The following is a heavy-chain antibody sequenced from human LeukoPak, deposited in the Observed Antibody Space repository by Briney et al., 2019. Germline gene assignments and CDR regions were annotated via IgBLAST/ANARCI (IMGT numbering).Heavy chain of an antibody. CDR2: ISGDGGST. Sequence: GGSLRLSCAASGFTFDDYAMHWVRQAPGKGLEWVSLISGDGGSTYYADSVKGRFTISRDNSKNSLYLQMNSLGTEDTALYYCAKDLTRTYYDILTGYYGLYYYYYYGMDVWGQGTTVTVSS. CDR1: GFTFDDYA. D-gene: IGHD3-9*01. V-gene: IGHV3-43*02. J-gene: IGHJ6*02. CDR3: AKDLTRTYYDILTGYYGLYYYYYYGMDV.